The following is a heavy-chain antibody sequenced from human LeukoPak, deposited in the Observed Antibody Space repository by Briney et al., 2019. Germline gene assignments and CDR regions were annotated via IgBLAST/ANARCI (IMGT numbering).Heavy chain of an antibody. V-gene: IGHV4-34*01. CDR1: GGSFSSYH. D-gene: IGHD3-3*01. CDR3: ARGKGEGDYDFLSGIYYYYYYMDV. CDR2: IDHSGSS. J-gene: IGHJ6*03. Sequence: SETLSLTCAVYGGSFSSYHWSWIRQLPGKGLEWIGEIDHSGSSNYNPSLKSRLTISVDTSKNQLSLRLSSVTAADTAVYYCARGKGEGDYDFLSGIYYYYYYMDVWGRGTTVTVSS.